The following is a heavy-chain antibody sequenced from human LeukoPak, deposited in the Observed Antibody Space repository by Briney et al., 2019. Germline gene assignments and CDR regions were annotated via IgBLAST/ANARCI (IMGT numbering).Heavy chain of an antibody. CDR1: GGTFSSCA. J-gene: IGHJ4*02. D-gene: IGHD3-10*01. CDR3: ARDRGGWYYFDY. V-gene: IGHV1-69*13. CDR2: IIPIFGTA. Sequence: SVKVSCKASGGTFSSCAISWVRQAPGQGLEWMGRIIPIFGTANYAQKFQGRVTITADESTSTAYMELSSLRSEDTAVYYCARDRGGWYYFDYWGQGTLVTVSS.